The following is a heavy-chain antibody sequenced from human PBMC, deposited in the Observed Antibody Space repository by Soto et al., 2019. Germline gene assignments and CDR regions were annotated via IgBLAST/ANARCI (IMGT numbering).Heavy chain of an antibody. CDR1: GGSISSYY. CDR2: IYYSGST. Sequence: SETLSLTCTVSGGSISSYYWIWIRHPPGKGLEWIGHIYYSGSTNYNPSLKSRVTISVDTSKNQLSLKLSSVTAADTAVYYCARYLIEDYYDRRGLLAYWAQGTLVTVSS. J-gene: IGHJ4*02. V-gene: IGHV4-59*01. CDR3: ARYLIEDYYDRRGLLAY. D-gene: IGHD3-22*01.